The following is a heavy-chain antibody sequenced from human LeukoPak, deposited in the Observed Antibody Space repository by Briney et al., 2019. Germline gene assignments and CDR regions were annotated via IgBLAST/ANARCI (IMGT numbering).Heavy chain of an antibody. CDR3: ARGAYRAGSGYYRLAS. J-gene: IGHJ4*02. CDR1: GYTFSTYG. D-gene: IGHD3-22*01. V-gene: IGHV1-18*01. Sequence: ASVKVSCKASGYTFSTYGITWVRQAPGQGLEFIGWINAYNGHTKYIENFQGRVTMTADTSTSTAYMELRSLTSDDTALYFCARGAYRAGSGYYRLASWGQGTLVTVSS. CDR2: INAYNGHT.